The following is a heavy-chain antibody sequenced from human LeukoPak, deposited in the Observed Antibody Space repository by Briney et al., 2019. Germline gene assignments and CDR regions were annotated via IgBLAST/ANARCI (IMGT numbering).Heavy chain of an antibody. CDR1: GFTFSSYA. D-gene: IGHD6-19*01. Sequence: PGGSLRLSCAASGFTFSSYAMSWVRQAPGKGLECISGFSGSGGSTYYADSVKGRFTISRDNSKNTLYLQMNSLRAEDTAVYYVAVAGPNYYFDYWGQGTLVTVSS. J-gene: IGHJ4*02. V-gene: IGHV3-23*01. CDR3: AVAGPNYYFDY. CDR2: FSGSGGST.